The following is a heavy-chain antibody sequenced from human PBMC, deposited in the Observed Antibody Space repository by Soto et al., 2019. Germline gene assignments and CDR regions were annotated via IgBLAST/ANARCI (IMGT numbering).Heavy chain of an antibody. J-gene: IGHJ4*02. D-gene: IGHD6-13*01. CDR3: ARDRAGALYFDY. V-gene: IGHV4-31*01. CDR1: GGSISSGGYY. Sequence: QVQLQESGPGLVKPSQTLSLTCTVSGGSISSGGYYWSWIRQHPGKGLEWIGYIYYSGSTYYNPSLKSPVNNTVDTSKNQFSLKLSSVTAADTAVYYCARDRAGALYFDYWGQGTLVTVSS. CDR2: IYYSGST.